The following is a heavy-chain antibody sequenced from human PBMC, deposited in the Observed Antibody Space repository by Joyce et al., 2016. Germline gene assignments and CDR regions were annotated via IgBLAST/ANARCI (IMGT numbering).Heavy chain of an antibody. V-gene: IGHV3-48*02. Sequence: EVQLVESGGGLVQPGGSLRRSCAASGFTFSSYSMNWVRQAPGKWLEWVSSISSSSSTIYYADSVKGRFTISRDNAKNSLFLQMNSLRDEDTAVYYCAWDGTTRNYYYGMDVWGQGTTVTVSS. CDR1: GFTFSSYS. CDR2: ISSSSSTI. D-gene: IGHD1-7*01. J-gene: IGHJ6*02. CDR3: AWDGTTRNYYYGMDV.